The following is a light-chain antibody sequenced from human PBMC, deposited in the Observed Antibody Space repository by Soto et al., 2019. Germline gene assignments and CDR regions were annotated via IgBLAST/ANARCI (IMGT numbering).Light chain of an antibody. CDR1: QSVRNN. Sequence: EIVMTHSPATLSVSPGERATLSCRASQSVRNNLAWYQQKPGQAPRLLIYGASTRATGIPARFSGSGSGTDFTLTISRLEPEDFAVYYCQQYGSSGTFGQGTKVDIK. CDR2: GAS. V-gene: IGKV3-15*01. J-gene: IGKJ1*01. CDR3: QQYGSSGT.